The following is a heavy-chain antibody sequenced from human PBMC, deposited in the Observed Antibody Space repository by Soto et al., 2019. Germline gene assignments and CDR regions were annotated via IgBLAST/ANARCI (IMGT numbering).Heavy chain of an antibody. CDR2: INAGNGNT. J-gene: IGHJ4*02. V-gene: IGHV1-3*05. CDR1: GYTFTSYA. Sequence: QVQLVQSGAEEKKPGASVKVSCKASGYTFTSYAMHWVRQAPGQRLEWMGWINAGNGNTKYSQKFQGRVTITRDTSARTAYMELSSLRSEDTAVYSCARTPGGSTSFVDYWGQGPLVTVSS. D-gene: IGHD2-15*01. CDR3: ARTPGGSTSFVDY.